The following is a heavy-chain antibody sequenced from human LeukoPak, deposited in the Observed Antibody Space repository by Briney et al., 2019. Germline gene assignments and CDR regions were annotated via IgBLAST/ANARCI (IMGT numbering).Heavy chain of an antibody. J-gene: IGHJ3*02. Sequence: GGSLRLSCAASGFTVSSNYMSWDRQAPGRGLEWVSVIYSGGSTYYADSVKGRFTISRDNSKNTLYLQMNSLRAEDTAVYYCARDHSGSSPDAFDIWGQGTMVTVSS. CDR2: IYSGGST. CDR3: ARDHSGSSPDAFDI. D-gene: IGHD1-26*01. V-gene: IGHV3-66*02. CDR1: GFTVSSNY.